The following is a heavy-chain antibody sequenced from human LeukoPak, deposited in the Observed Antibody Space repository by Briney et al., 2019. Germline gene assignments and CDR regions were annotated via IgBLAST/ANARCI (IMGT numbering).Heavy chain of an antibody. CDR3: ARGRYSYDY. Sequence: SETLSLTCSVSGGSIRSHYWSWIRQPPGKGLEGIGYIYYSGSTNYNPSLKSRVTISVDTSKNQFSLKLSSVTAADTAVYYCARGRYSYDYWGQGTLVTVSS. CDR1: GGSIRSHY. V-gene: IGHV4-59*11. CDR2: IYYSGST. D-gene: IGHD5-18*01. J-gene: IGHJ4*02.